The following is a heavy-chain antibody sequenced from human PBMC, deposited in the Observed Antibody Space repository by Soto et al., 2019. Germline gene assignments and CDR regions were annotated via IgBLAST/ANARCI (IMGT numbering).Heavy chain of an antibody. CDR3: AREGRGEGSASED. V-gene: IGHV1-46*01. Sequence: QVQVEQSGAEVKKPGASVKISCKASGHSFTSHLIHWVRQAPGQGLEWMGVINPTGGSTNYAQKFQGRGTMTRDTSTSTVYMELSNLRSEDTAVYYWAREGRGEGSASEDWGQGTLVTVSS. J-gene: IGHJ4*02. D-gene: IGHD1-26*01. CDR1: GHSFTSHL. CDR2: INPTGGST.